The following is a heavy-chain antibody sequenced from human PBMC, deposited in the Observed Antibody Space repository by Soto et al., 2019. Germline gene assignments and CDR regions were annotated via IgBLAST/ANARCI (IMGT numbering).Heavy chain of an antibody. CDR3: ARSMTGYSYADS. D-gene: IGHD5-18*01. V-gene: IGHV3-74*01. CDR2: INSDGSST. J-gene: IGHJ4*02. Sequence: EVQLVESGGGLVQPGGSLRLSCAASGFTFTSYWMHWVRHAPGKGLVWVSRINSDGSSTVYVDSVMGRFSISRDNAKNTLYLQMTRLRAEDTAFDYCARSMTGYSYADSWGQGTLVTVSS. CDR1: GFTFTSYW.